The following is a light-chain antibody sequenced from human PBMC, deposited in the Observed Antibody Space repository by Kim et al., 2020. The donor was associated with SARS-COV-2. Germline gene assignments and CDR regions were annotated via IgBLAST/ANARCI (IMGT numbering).Light chain of an antibody. V-gene: IGLV2-14*03. CDR3: SSYTSSNTLV. CDR2: DVI. CDR1: NSDVVCYHF. J-gene: IGLJ1*01. Sequence: IPMSCPGPNSDVVCYHFVSWYQQHQGKVPKLRLYDVIIRPSGISPRFSGSKSGNTASLTISGLQADDEADYYCSSYTSSNTLVFGTGTKVTVL.